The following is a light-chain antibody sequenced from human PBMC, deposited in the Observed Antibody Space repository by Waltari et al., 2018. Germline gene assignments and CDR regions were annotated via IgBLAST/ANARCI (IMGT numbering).Light chain of an antibody. CDR2: DAY. J-gene: IGKJ4*01. CDR3: QQRSNWPLT. CDR1: QSVSGY. Sequence: EIVLTQSPATLSLSPGERATLSCRASQSVSGYLAWYQQKPGQAPRLRIYDAYKRAPGIPARFSGSESGTDFTLTINSLEPEDLAVYYCQQRSNWPLTFGGGTRVEIK. V-gene: IGKV3-11*01.